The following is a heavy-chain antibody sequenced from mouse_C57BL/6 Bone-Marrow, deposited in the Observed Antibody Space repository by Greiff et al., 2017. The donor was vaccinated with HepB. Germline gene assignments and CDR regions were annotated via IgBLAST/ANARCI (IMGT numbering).Heavy chain of an antibody. CDR3: ARSHYYGSTMDY. CDR2: NYPRSGNT. D-gene: IGHD1-1*01. Sequence: QVQLKESGAELARPGASVKLSCKASGYTFTSYGISWVKQRTGQGLEWIGENYPRSGNTYYNEKFKGKATLTADKSSSTAYMELRSLTSEDSAVYFWARSHYYGSTMDYWGQGTSVTVSS. J-gene: IGHJ4*01. V-gene: IGHV1-81*01. CDR1: GYTFTSYG.